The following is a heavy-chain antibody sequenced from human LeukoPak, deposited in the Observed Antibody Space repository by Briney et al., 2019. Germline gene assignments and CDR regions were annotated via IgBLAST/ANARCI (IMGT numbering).Heavy chain of an antibody. J-gene: IGHJ4*02. CDR1: GFTFDDYA. V-gene: IGHV3-9*01. CDR3: AKDIRVGVRGSKGNYFDY. Sequence: GGSLRLSCSASGFTFDDYAMHWVRQAPGKGLEWVSGISWNSGSIGYADSVKGRFTISRDNAKNSLYLQMNSLRAEDTALYYCAKDIRVGVRGSKGNYFDYWGQGTLVTVSS. D-gene: IGHD3-10*01. CDR2: ISWNSGSI.